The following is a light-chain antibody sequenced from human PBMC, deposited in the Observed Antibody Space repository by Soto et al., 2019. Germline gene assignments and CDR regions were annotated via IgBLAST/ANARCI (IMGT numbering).Light chain of an antibody. Sequence: EIVLTQSPATLSLSPGERATLSCGASQSVSSYLAWYQQKPGQAPRLLIYDASNRATGIPARFSGSGSGTDFTLTISSLEPEDFAVYYCQQRSNWPPGRTFGQGTKVEIK. CDR3: QQRSNWPPGRT. CDR1: QSVSSY. J-gene: IGKJ1*01. CDR2: DAS. V-gene: IGKV3-11*01.